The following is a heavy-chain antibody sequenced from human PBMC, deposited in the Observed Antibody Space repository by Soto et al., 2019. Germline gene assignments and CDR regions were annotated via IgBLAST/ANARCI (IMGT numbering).Heavy chain of an antibody. V-gene: IGHV4-30-2*01. J-gene: IGHJ4*02. Sequence: PSETLSVTCSVPVGSSIRGGYSWSWILRPPGKGLEWIGYIYHSGSTYYNPSLKSRVTISVDRSKNQFSLKLSSVTAADTAVYYCARALLWFGELLHFHYWGQGTLVTVSS. CDR2: IYHSGST. CDR3: ARALLWFGELLHFHY. D-gene: IGHD3-10*01. CDR1: VGSSIRGGYS.